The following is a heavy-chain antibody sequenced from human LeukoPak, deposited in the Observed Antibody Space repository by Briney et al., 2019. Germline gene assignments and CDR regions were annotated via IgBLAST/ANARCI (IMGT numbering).Heavy chain of an antibody. D-gene: IGHD3-10*01. CDR1: GFTVSSNY. CDR3: TGYDGVRGVIYDY. V-gene: IGHV3-66*01. Sequence: GGSLRLSCAASGFTVSSNYMSWVRQAPGKGLEWVSVIYSGGSTYYADSVKGRFTISRDNSKNTLYLQMNSLRAEDTAVYYCTGYDGVRGVIYDYWGQGTLVTVSS. J-gene: IGHJ4*02. CDR2: IYSGGST.